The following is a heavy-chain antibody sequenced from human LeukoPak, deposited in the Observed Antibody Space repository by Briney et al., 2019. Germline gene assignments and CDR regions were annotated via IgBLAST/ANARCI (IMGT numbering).Heavy chain of an antibody. CDR1: GGSISSCY. CDR2: IYYSGST. J-gene: IGHJ4*02. CDR3: ARHGGYSYGPFDY. D-gene: IGHD5-18*01. Sequence: SETLSLTCTVSGGSISSCYWSWIRQPPGKGLEWIGYIYYSGSTNYNPSLKSRVTISVDTSKNQFSLKLSSVTAADTAVYYCARHGGYSYGPFDYWGQGTLVTVSS. V-gene: IGHV4-59*08.